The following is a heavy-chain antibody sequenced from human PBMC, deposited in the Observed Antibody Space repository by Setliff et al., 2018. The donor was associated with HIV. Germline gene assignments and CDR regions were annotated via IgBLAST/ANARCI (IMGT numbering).Heavy chain of an antibody. CDR1: GFTFSTYD. Sequence: GGSLRLSCTTSGFTFSTYDIHWVRQAPGKGLEWVAFMRYDGSNKDYADSVKGRFTISRDNSKNTLFLQMNSLRPEDTAIYYCAKDKSYHDYIWGSSVLAYWGQGTLVTVSS. V-gene: IGHV3-30*02. D-gene: IGHD3-16*01. CDR3: AKDKSYHDYIWGSSVLAY. CDR2: MRYDGSNK. J-gene: IGHJ4*02.